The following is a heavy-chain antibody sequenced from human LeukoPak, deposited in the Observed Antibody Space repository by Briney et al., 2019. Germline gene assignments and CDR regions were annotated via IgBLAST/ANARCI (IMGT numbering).Heavy chain of an antibody. J-gene: IGHJ3*02. CDR1: GGSLSSYY. D-gene: IGHD6-19*01. CDR2: IYYSGSS. CDR3: ARPQSSASRRAPFHI. V-gene: IGHV4-59*01. Sequence: SETLSLTCTVSGGSLSSYYWSWIRRPPGKGLEWIGYIYYSGSSFYYPALTSRATISVDTSKNQFSLKLTSVTAADTAVYYCARPQSSASRRAPFHIWGQGTKVTVS.